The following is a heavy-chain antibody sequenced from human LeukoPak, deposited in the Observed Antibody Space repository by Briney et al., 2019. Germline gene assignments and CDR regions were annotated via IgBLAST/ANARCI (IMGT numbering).Heavy chain of an antibody. CDR3: ARGCTRPYYDFWSPAPLGVWFDP. J-gene: IGHJ5*02. Sequence: PSETLSLTCTVSGGSISSGGYYWSWIRQHPGKGLEWIGYIYYSGSTYYNPSLKSRVTISVDTSKNQFSLKLSSVTATDMAVYYCARGCTRPYYDFWSPAPLGVWFDPWGQGTLVTVSS. D-gene: IGHD3-3*01. V-gene: IGHV4-31*03. CDR1: GGSISSGGYY. CDR2: IYYSGST.